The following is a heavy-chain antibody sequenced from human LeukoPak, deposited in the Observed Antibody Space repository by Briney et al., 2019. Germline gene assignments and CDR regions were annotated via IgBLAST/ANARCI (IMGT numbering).Heavy chain of an antibody. CDR3: ARSSSTTNYYYGMDV. Sequence: GGSLRLSCAASGFTLSNAWMSWVRQAPGTGLEYVSVISANGGSTYYANSVKGRFTISRDNSKNTLYLQMGSLRAEDMAVYYCARSSSTTNYYYGMDVWGQGTTVTVSS. D-gene: IGHD2-2*01. CDR2: ISANGGST. J-gene: IGHJ6*02. V-gene: IGHV3-64*01. CDR1: GFTLSNAW.